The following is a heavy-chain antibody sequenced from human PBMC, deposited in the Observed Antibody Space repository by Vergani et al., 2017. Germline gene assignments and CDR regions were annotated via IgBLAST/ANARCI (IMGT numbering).Heavy chain of an antibody. CDR2: IHPADSDT. V-gene: IGHV5-51*01. CDR1: GYSFTNYW. D-gene: IGHD3-22*01. CDR3: ARLYGRDSSGSKYFDY. J-gene: IGHJ4*02. Sequence: EVQLVQSGAEVKKPGESLKISCQISGYSFTNYWIGWVRQMPGKGLEWMGIIHPADSDTRYSPSFQGQVTISVDESIRTAYLRRSSLRASDSAMYSCARLYGRDSSGSKYFDYWGQGTLVTVSS.